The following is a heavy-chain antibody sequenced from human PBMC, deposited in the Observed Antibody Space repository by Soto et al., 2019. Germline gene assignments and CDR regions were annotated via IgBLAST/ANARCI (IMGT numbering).Heavy chain of an antibody. Sequence: GASVKVSCKASGGTFSSYAISWVRQAPGQGLEWMGGINPNCGNAGYAQKFQGRVTMTRNTSISTAYMELSSLRSEDTAVYYCARGQIAAAGNYWGQGTLVTVSS. CDR2: INPNCGNA. V-gene: IGHV1-8*02. J-gene: IGHJ4*02. D-gene: IGHD6-13*01. CDR3: ARGQIAAAGNY. CDR1: GGTFSSYA.